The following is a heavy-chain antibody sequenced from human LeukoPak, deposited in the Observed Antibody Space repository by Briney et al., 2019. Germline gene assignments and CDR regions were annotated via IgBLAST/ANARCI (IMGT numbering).Heavy chain of an antibody. Sequence: GGSLRLSCAASGFTFSSYGMNWVRQAPGKGLEWVSAISGSGGNAYYADSVKGRFTISRDNSKNTLYLQMNSLRAEDTAVYYCAKGLFWGSGWYYFDYWGQGTLVTVSS. CDR1: GFTFSSYG. J-gene: IGHJ4*02. CDR2: ISGSGGNA. CDR3: AKGLFWGSGWYYFDY. V-gene: IGHV3-23*01. D-gene: IGHD6-19*01.